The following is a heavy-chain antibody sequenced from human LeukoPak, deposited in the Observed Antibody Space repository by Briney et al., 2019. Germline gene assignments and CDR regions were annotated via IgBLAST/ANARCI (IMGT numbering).Heavy chain of an antibody. CDR1: GYTFTGYY. D-gene: IGHD3-22*01. Sequence: ASVKVSCKASGYTFTGYYMHWVRQAPGQGLEWMGWINPNSGGTNYAQKFQGRVTMTRDMSTSTVYMELSSLRSEDTAVYYRARSRYALLPDYWGQGTLVTVSS. CDR3: ARSRYALLPDY. CDR2: INPNSGGT. J-gene: IGHJ4*02. V-gene: IGHV1-2*02.